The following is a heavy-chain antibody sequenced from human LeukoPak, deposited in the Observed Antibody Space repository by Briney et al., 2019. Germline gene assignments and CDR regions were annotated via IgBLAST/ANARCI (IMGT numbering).Heavy chain of an antibody. CDR3: ARHSPTYYDFDY. Sequence: PSETLSLTCTVSGGSINNYYWTWLRQPPGKGLEWIGYIFHSGSTKYNPSLQSRVTISVDTSKNRFSLKLSSVTAADTAVYYCARHSPTYYDFDYWGQGTLVTVSS. V-gene: IGHV4-59*08. D-gene: IGHD3-10*01. J-gene: IGHJ4*02. CDR1: GGSINNYY. CDR2: IFHSGST.